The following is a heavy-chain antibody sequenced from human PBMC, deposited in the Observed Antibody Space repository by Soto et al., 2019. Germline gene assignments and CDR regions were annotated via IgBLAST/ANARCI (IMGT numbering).Heavy chain of an antibody. J-gene: IGHJ2*01. CDR1: GDSISSSSYD. D-gene: IGHD3-9*01. CDR3: AKTGPYDILTYWYFDL. CDR2: IYYSGTT. Sequence: SETLSLACMVSGDSISSSSYDGVWIRQPPGKGLEWIGSIYYSGTTYYNPSLESRVTISIDTSKNQFSLKVSSLTAADTAVYYCAKTGPYDILTYWYFDLWGRGTLVTVSS. V-gene: IGHV4-39*01.